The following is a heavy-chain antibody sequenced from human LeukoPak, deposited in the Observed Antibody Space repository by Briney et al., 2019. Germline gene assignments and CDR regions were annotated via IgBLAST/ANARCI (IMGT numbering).Heavy chain of an antibody. D-gene: IGHD3-9*01. Sequence: ASVKVSCKASGYTFTGYHMHWVRQAPGQGLEWVGRINPNSGGTNYAQKFQGRVTMTRDTSISTAYMELSRLRSDDTAVYYCARVKPGYDILTGYFDYWGQGTLVTVSS. CDR1: GYTFTGYH. CDR2: INPNSGGT. CDR3: ARVKPGYDILTGYFDY. J-gene: IGHJ4*02. V-gene: IGHV1-2*06.